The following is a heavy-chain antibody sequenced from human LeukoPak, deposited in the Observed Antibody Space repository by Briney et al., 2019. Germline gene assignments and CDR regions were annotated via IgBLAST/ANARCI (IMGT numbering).Heavy chain of an antibody. V-gene: IGHV4-34*01. CDR1: GGSFSGYY. CDR2: INHSGST. CDR3: ARGRGWNCPDY. J-gene: IGHJ4*02. Sequence: SETLSLTCAVYGGSFSGYYWSWIRQPPGKGLEWIGEINHSGSTNYNPSLKSRVTISVDTSKNQFSLKLSSVTAADTAVYYCARGRGWNCPDYWGQGTLVTVSS. D-gene: IGHD1-7*01.